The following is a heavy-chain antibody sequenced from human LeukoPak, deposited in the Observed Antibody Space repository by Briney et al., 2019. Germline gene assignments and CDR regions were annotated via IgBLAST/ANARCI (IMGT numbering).Heavy chain of an antibody. CDR3: ARDSASSWYGNFDY. CDR1: GYTFTSYG. Sequence: ASVRVSCKTSGYTFTSYGISWVRQAPGQGLEWMGWISAYNGNTHYAQNLQDTVTMTTDASTSTAYMELRSLRSDDTAVYYCARDSASSWYGNFDYWGQGTLVTVSS. D-gene: IGHD6-13*01. V-gene: IGHV1-18*01. J-gene: IGHJ4*02. CDR2: ISAYNGNT.